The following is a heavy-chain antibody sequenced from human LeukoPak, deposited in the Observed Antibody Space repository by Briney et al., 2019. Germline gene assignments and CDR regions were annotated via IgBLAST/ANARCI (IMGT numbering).Heavy chain of an antibody. D-gene: IGHD3-22*01. CDR1: GFTFSSYS. V-gene: IGHV3-21*01. Sequence: GGSLLLSCAASGFTFSSYSMNWVRQAPGKGLEWVSSISSTSSYIYYADSVKGRFTISRDNAKNSLYLQMNSLRAEDTAVYYCARDDTYYDSSGYYLDYWGQGTLVTVPS. J-gene: IGHJ4*02. CDR3: ARDDTYYDSSGYYLDY. CDR2: ISSTSSYI.